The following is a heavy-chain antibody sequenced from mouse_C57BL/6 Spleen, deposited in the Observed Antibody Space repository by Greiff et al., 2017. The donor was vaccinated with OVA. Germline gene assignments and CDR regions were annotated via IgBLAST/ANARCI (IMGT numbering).Heavy chain of an antibody. V-gene: IGHV1-55*01. CDR2: IYPGSGST. CDR3: ARRYDYDDDY. CDR1: GYTFTSYW. Sequence: QVHVKQPGAELVKTGASVKMSCKASGYTFTSYWITWVKQRPGQGLEWIGDIYPGSGSTNYNEKFKSKATLTVDTSSNTAYMQLSSLTSEDSAVYYCARRYDYDDDYWGQGTTLTVSS. J-gene: IGHJ2*01. D-gene: IGHD2-4*01.